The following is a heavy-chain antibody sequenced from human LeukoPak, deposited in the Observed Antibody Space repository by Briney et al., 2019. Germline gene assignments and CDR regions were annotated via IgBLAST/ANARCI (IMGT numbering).Heavy chain of an antibody. J-gene: IGHJ4*02. V-gene: IGHV1-18*01. D-gene: IGHD3-3*01. CDR3: AGAPDDHDFWSGPFDY. CDR1: GYTFTNYG. CDR2: ISAYSGNT. Sequence: ASVKVSCKAPGYTFTNYGISWVRQAPGQGLEWMGWISAYSGNTNYAQNLQGRVTMTTDTSTSTAYMELRSLRSDDTAVYYCAGAPDDHDFWSGPFDYWGRGTLVTVSS.